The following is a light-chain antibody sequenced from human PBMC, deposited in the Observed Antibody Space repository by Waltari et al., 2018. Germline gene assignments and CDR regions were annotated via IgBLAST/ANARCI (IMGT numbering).Light chain of an antibody. CDR1: QSVARS. CDR2: DAS. Sequence: EIVLTQSPGTLSLSPGERATLSCRASQSVARSLAWYQQKPGQAPRLRIYDASSRATGIPDRFSGSGSGTDFSLTISRLEPEDFAVYYCQKYVSLPATFGQGTKVEIK. CDR3: QKYVSLPAT. J-gene: IGKJ1*01. V-gene: IGKV3-20*01.